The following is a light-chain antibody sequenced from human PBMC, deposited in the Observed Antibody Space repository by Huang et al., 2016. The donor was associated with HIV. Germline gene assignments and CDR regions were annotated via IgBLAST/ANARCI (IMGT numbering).Light chain of an antibody. V-gene: IGKV1-17*03. CDR2: AVS. Sequence: DIQMTQSPSAMYASVGERVTINCRASQDIYTYLAWFQQKPGKVPKRLIYAVSSLQSGVPSRVSGSGSGTEFTLTINNLQPDDFATYYCLQHKAFHLPTFGQGTKVEV. CDR1: QDIYTY. CDR3: LQHKAFHLPT. J-gene: IGKJ1*01.